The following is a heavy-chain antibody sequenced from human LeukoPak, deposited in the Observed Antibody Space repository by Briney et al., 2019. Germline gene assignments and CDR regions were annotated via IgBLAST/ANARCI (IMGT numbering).Heavy chain of an antibody. CDR2: IYYSGST. D-gene: IGHD6-6*01. CDR1: GGSISSSSYY. J-gene: IGHJ3*02. V-gene: IGHV4-39*07. CDR3: ARVTYSASSISVDGLDI. Sequence: PSETLSLTCTVSGGSISSSSYYWGWIRQPPGKGLEWIGSIYYSGSTYYNPSLKSRVTISVDTSKNQFSLKLSSVTAADTAVYYCARVTYSASSISVDGLDIWGQGTMVTVSS.